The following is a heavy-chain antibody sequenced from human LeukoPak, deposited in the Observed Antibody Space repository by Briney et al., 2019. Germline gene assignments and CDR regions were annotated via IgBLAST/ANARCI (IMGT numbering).Heavy chain of an antibody. CDR2: ISGSGGST. J-gene: IGHJ4*02. Sequence: GGSLRLSCAASGFTFSSYGMGWVRQDPGKGQEWVSAISGSGGSTYYADSVKGRFTISRDNSKNTLYLQMNSLRAEDTAVYYCAKDAGRDLLGYCSGGSCYADYWGQGTLVTVSS. D-gene: IGHD2-15*01. V-gene: IGHV3-23*01. CDR1: GFTFSSYG. CDR3: AKDAGRDLLGYCSGGSCYADY.